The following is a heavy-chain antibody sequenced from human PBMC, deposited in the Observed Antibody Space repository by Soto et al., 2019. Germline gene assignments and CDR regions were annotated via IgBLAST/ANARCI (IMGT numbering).Heavy chain of an antibody. CDR2: ISGSGGTT. D-gene: IGHD3-10*01. CDR1: GSTFSSYA. V-gene: IGHV3-23*01. Sequence: GGSLRLSCAASGSTFSSYAISWVRQAPGKGLEWVSLISGSGGTTYYADSVKGRFTISRDNSKNTLYLQMNSLRAEDTAVYYCAKVHGSGNYHNFPDYWGQGTLVTVSS. J-gene: IGHJ4*02. CDR3: AKVHGSGNYHNFPDY.